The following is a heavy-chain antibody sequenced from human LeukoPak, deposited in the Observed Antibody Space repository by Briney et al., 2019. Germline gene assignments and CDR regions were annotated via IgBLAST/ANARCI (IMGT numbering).Heavy chain of an antibody. J-gene: IGHJ6*03. Sequence: GGSLGLSCAASGFTFSSYGMSWVRQAPGKGLEWVSAISGSGGSTYYADSVKGRFTISRDNSKNTLYLQMNSLRAEDTAVYCCAKTANYYDSSGYYYSDYYYYYMDVWGKGTTVTISS. CDR1: GFTFSSYG. CDR3: AKTANYYDSSGYYYSDYYYYYMDV. V-gene: IGHV3-23*01. D-gene: IGHD3-22*01. CDR2: ISGSGGST.